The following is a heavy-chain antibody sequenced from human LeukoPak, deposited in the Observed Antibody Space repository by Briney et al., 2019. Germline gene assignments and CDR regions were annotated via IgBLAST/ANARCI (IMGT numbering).Heavy chain of an antibody. J-gene: IGHJ6*03. CDR3: ARTTEGGYTYDYFYYYYMDV. CDR2: IFHSGST. V-gene: IGHV4-4*02. Sequence: PSETLSLTCAVSGDSISSSDWWNWVRQPPGKGLEWIGEIFHSGSTNYNPSFKSRVTMSVDKSKNQFSLRLSSVTAADTAVYYCARTTEGGYTYDYFYYYYMDVWGKGTTVTISS. CDR1: GDSISSSDW. D-gene: IGHD5-18*01.